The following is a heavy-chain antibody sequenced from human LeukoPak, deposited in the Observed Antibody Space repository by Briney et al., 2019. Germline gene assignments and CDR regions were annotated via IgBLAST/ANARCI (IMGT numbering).Heavy chain of an antibody. CDR2: IYPGDSDT. CDR3: ARRTFGGVIVYYFDY. V-gene: IGHV5-51*01. D-gene: IGHD3-16*02. Sequence: GESLKISCKGSGYSFTSYWIGWVRQMPGKGLEWMGIIYPGDSDTRYSLSFQGQVTISADKSISTAYLQWSSLKASDTAMYYCARRTFGGVIVYYFDYWGQGTLVTVSS. CDR1: GYSFTSYW. J-gene: IGHJ4*02.